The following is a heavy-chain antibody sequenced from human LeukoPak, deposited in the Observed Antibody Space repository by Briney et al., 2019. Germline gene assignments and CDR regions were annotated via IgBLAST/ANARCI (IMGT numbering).Heavy chain of an antibody. D-gene: IGHD4-23*01. CDR3: ARAEYGSNSKLFH. J-gene: IGHJ4*02. CDR2: IKPDGSEK. CDR1: GFTFSNYW. Sequence: PGGSLRLSCVASGFTFSNYWMSWVRQAPGKGLEWVATIKPDGSEKYQVDSASGRFTISRDNAKISLSLQMNSLRAEDAAVSYCARAEYGSNSKLFHCGQGIMATVTS. V-gene: IGHV3-7*03.